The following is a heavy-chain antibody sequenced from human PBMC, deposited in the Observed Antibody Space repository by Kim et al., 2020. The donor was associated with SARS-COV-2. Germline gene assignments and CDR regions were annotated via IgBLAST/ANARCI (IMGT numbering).Heavy chain of an antibody. V-gene: IGHV3-23*01. Sequence: GGSLRLSCAASGFTFSSYAMSWVRQAPGKGLEWVSAISGSGGSTYYADSVKGRFTISIDNSKNTLYLQMNSLRAEDTAVYYCAKDGFSGIAPNRGGYYFDYWCQGTLVTVSS. CDR3: AKDGFSGIAPNRGGYYFDY. CDR1: GFTFSSYA. D-gene: IGHD6-13*01. CDR2: ISGSGGST. J-gene: IGHJ4*02.